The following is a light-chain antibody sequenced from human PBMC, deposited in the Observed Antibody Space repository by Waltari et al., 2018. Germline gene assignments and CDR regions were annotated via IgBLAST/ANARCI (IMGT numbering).Light chain of an antibody. J-gene: IGLJ3*02. V-gene: IGLV1-47*01. Sequence: QSVLTQPPSASGTPGQRVTISCSGSSLNIGSNSVPWSQQLPGTAPNLRMYGNNPRPSGVPDRFSGSKSGTSASLAISGLRSEDEAIYYCATWDDSLGGLWVFGGGTKVTVL. CDR3: ATWDDSLGGLWV. CDR1: SLNIGSNS. CDR2: GNN.